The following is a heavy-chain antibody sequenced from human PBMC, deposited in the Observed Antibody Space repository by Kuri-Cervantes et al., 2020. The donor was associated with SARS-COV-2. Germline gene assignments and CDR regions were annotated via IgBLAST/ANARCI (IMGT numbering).Heavy chain of an antibody. Sequence: SETLSLTCAVSGYSISSGYYWGWIRQPPGKGLEWIGSIYHSGSTYYNPSLKSRVTISVDTSKNQFSLKLSSVTAADTAVYYCARGLLSCYDSSGYYLNWGQGTLVTVSS. V-gene: IGHV4-38-2*01. D-gene: IGHD3-22*01. CDR3: ARGLLSCYDSSGYYLN. CDR2: IYHSGST. CDR1: GYSISSGYY. J-gene: IGHJ1*01.